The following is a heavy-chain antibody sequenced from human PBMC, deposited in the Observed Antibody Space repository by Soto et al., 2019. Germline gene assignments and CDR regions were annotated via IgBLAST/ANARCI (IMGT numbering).Heavy chain of an antibody. Sequence: SVKVSCKSSGGTFSSHSINWVRQAPGQGLEWMGGIIPIFGPANFAKKFQGRATITADESTTTAYMELSSLTSEDTAVYYCATGSFTSTGGRIGYHYNAMDVWGQGTTVTVSS. D-gene: IGHD1-1*01. CDR3: ATGSFTSTGGRIGYHYNAMDV. CDR1: GGTFSSHS. J-gene: IGHJ6*02. CDR2: IIPIFGPA. V-gene: IGHV1-69*13.